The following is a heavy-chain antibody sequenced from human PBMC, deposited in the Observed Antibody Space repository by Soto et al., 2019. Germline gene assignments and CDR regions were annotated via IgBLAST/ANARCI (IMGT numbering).Heavy chain of an antibody. D-gene: IGHD6-25*01. CDR1: GYTFTSYY. CDR3: TRESPAATAPEYHFDY. J-gene: IGHJ4*02. V-gene: IGHV1-2*04. CDR2: INPNSGGT. Sequence: ASVKVSCKASGYTFTSYYMHWVRQAPGQGLEWMGWINPNSGGTSYAQKFLGSVTMTRDTSTSTAYMDLSRLRSDDTAVYYCTRESPAATAPEYHFDYWGQGTLVTVSS.